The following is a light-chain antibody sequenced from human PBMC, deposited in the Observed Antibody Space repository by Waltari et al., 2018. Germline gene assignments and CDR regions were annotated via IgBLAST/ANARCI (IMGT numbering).Light chain of an antibody. CDR1: QSVGSY. J-gene: IGKJ2*01. CDR3: QQRSNWTPHT. CDR2: DAS. V-gene: IGKV3-11*01. Sequence: IVFTQSPATLSLSPGDTATLSCRASQSVGSYLAWYQQKPGQPPRLLIYDASNRATGVPARFRASGSGTDFTLTISSLEAEDFAVYFCQQRSNWTPHTFGQGARLEIK.